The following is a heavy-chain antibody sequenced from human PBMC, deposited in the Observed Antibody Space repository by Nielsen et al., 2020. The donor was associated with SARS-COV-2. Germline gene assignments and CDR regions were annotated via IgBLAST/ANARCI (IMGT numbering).Heavy chain of an antibody. V-gene: IGHV1-18*04. CDR3: ARGGRVRFGQYYYYMDV. D-gene: IGHD3-10*01. CDR1: GYTFTSYG. CDR2: ISAYNGNT. J-gene: IGHJ6*03. Sequence: ASVNVSCKASGYTFTSYGISWVRQAPGQGLEWMGWISAYNGNTNYAQKLQGRVTMTTDTSTSTAYMELRSLRSDDTAVYYCARGGRVRFGQYYYYMDVWGKGTTVTVSS.